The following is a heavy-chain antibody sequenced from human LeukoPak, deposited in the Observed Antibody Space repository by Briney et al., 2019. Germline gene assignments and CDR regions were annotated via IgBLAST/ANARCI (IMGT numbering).Heavy chain of an antibody. CDR2: IIPIFGIA. D-gene: IGHD6-6*01. CDR1: GGTFSSYA. V-gene: IGHV1-69*04. J-gene: IGHJ6*02. Sequence: ASVKVSCKASGGTFSSYAISWVRQAPGQGLEWMGRIIPIFGIANYAQKFQGRVTITADKSTGTAYMELSSLRSEDTAVYYCARDGGQLVPSILYYYYGMDVWGQGTTVTVSS. CDR3: ARDGGQLVPSILYYYYGMDV.